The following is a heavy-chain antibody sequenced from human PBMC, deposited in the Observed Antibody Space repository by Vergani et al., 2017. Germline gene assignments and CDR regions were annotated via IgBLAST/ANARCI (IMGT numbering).Heavy chain of an antibody. CDR3: ARDRGIVVVPAAMLEDYYYYYMDV. J-gene: IGHJ6*03. D-gene: IGHD2-2*01. Sequence: QVQLVQSGAEVKKPGASVKVSCKASGYTFTSYGISWVRQAPGQGREWMGWISAYNGNTHYAQKLQGRDTMTTDTSTSPAYMELRNLRSDDTAVYYCARDRGIVVVPAAMLEDYYYYYMDVWGKGTTVTVSS. CDR1: GYTFTSYG. V-gene: IGHV1-18*01. CDR2: ISAYNGNT.